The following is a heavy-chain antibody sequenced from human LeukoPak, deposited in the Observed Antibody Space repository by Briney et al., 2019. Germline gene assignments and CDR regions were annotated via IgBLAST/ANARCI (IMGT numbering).Heavy chain of an antibody. CDR1: GFTFSSYA. Sequence: PGGSLRLSCAASGFTFSSYAMSWVRQAPGKGLEWVSAISGSGGSTYYADSVEGRFTISRDNSKNTLYLQMNSLRAEDTAVYYCAKGIDCSGGSCYSARSFGVNYWGQGTLVTVSS. CDR3: AKGIDCSGGSCYSARSFGVNY. CDR2: ISGSGGST. J-gene: IGHJ4*02. V-gene: IGHV3-23*01. D-gene: IGHD2-15*01.